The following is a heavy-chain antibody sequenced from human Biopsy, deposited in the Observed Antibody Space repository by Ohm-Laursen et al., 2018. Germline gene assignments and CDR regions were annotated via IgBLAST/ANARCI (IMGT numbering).Heavy chain of an antibody. CDR3: ARAVRYRLLSDP. CDR2: INPGGNST. Sequence: AASVKVSCKASGYTFTTYYIHWVRQAPGQGLEWMGIINPGGNSTAYTQNFQGRVTMTSDSSISTAYLEVSSLTFEDTAVYYCARAVRYRLLSDPWGQGTLVTVSS. V-gene: IGHV1-46*01. J-gene: IGHJ5*02. CDR1: GYTFTTYY. D-gene: IGHD2/OR15-2a*01.